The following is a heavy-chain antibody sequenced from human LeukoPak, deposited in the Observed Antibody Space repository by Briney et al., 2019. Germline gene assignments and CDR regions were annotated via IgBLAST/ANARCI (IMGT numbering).Heavy chain of an antibody. CDR3: ARRLTQYDCFDP. Sequence: SQTLSLTCAISGDSVSSNSVTWNWIRQSPSRGLEWLGRTYYRSTWYNDYVVSVRGRITVNPDTSKNQFSLHLNSVTPEDTAVYYCARRLTQYDCFDPWGQGILVTVSS. CDR2: TYYRSTWYN. J-gene: IGHJ5*02. D-gene: IGHD2-2*01. V-gene: IGHV6-1*01. CDR1: GDSVSSNSVT.